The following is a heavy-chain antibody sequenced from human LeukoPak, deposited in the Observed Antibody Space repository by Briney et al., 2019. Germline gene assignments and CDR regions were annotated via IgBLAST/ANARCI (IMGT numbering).Heavy chain of an antibody. CDR1: GFIFSSYA. D-gene: IGHD6-13*01. V-gene: IGHV3-30*04. J-gene: IGHJ3*02. Sequence: GGSLRLSCAASGFIFSSYAMHWVRQAPGKGLEWASVISYDGSNKSYADSVKGRFTISRDNSKSTLYLQMNSLRAEDTAVYYCARDPYSSSGDALDIWGQGTMVTVSS. CDR2: ISYDGSNK. CDR3: ARDPYSSSGDALDI.